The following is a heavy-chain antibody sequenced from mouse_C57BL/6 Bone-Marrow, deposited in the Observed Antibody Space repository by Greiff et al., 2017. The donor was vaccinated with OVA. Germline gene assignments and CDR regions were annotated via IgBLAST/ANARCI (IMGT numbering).Heavy chain of an antibody. J-gene: IGHJ4*01. CDR2: IDPANGNT. CDR3: ARGTTDAMDY. Sequence: VQLQQSVAELVRPGASVKLSCTASGFNIKNPYMHWVKQRPEQGLEWIGRIDPANGNTKYAPKFQGKATITADTSSNTAYLQLSSLTSEDTAIYYCARGTTDAMDYWGQGTSVTVSS. CDR1: GFNIKNPY. D-gene: IGHD1-1*01. V-gene: IGHV14-3*01.